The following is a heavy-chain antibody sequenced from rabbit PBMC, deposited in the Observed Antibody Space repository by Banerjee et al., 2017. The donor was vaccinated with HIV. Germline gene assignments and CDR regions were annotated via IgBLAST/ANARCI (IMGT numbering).Heavy chain of an antibody. CDR2: IYTGSTGTT. Sequence: QEQVVESGGGLVTLGGSLKLTCTASGIDFSTYGITWVRQAPGKGLEWIAYIYTGSTGTTYYASWAKGRFTISKTSSTTVTLQMTSLTAADTATYFCARAGYAGSSYSRLDLWGPGTLVTV. V-gene: IGHV1S45*01. D-gene: IGHD8-1*01. J-gene: IGHJ3*01. CDR1: GIDFSTYG. CDR3: ARAGYAGSSYSRLDL.